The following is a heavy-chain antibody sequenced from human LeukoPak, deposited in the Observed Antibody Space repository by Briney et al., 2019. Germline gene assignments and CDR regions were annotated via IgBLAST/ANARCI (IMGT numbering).Heavy chain of an antibody. CDR1: GGSISSGSYY. Sequence: SETLSLTCIVSGGSISSGSYYWSWIRQPAGKGLEWIGRIYTSGSTNYNPSLKSRVTISVDTSKNQFSLKLSSVTAADTAVYYCARDSEDDFWSGYHYMDVWGKGTTVTVSS. D-gene: IGHD3-3*01. CDR3: ARDSEDDFWSGYHYMDV. CDR2: IYTSGST. V-gene: IGHV4-61*02. J-gene: IGHJ6*03.